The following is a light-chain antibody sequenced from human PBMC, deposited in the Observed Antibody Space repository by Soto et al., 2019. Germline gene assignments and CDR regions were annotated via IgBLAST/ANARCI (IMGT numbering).Light chain of an antibody. V-gene: IGKV3-15*01. CDR2: AAS. CDR3: QQYDNWPQT. CDR1: QSVSSSH. J-gene: IGKJ1*01. Sequence: EIVLTQSPGTLSLSPGERATLSCRAGQSVSSSHLAWYQHKPGQAPRLLIYAASTRATGSPDRFSGRGSGTEFTLTISSLQSVDFAVYYCQQYDNWPQTFGQGTKVDIK.